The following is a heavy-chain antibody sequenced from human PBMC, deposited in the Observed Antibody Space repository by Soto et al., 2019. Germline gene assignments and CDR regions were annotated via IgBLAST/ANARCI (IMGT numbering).Heavy chain of an antibody. CDR3: ARDGDVNTGFGKDY. Sequence: GGSLRLSCAASGFTFSSYVMHWGRQAPGKGLEWVAFIWHDGGNKFYAESVKGRFTISRDNSKNTLYLQMTSLSAEDTAMYYCARDGDVNTGFGKDYWGQGTLVTVSS. V-gene: IGHV3-33*01. J-gene: IGHJ4*02. D-gene: IGHD3-16*01. CDR1: GFTFSSYV. CDR2: IWHDGGNK.